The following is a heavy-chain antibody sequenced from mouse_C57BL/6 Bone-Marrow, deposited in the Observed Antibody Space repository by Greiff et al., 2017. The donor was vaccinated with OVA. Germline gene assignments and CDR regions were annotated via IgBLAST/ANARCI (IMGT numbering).Heavy chain of an antibody. V-gene: IGHV14-4*01. J-gene: IGHJ1*03. Sequence: VQLQQSGAELVRPGASVKLSCTASGFNIKDDYMHWVKQRPEQGLEWIGWLDPENGDTEYASKFQGKATITADTSSTTAYLQLSSLTSEDTAVYYCTPTGSNYWYFDVWGTGTTVTVSS. CDR2: LDPENGDT. CDR1: GFNIKDDY. CDR3: TPTGSNYWYFDV. D-gene: IGHD2-5*01.